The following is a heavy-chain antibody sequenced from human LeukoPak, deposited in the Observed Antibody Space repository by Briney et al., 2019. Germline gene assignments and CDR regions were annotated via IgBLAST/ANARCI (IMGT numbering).Heavy chain of an antibody. V-gene: IGHV6-1*01. CDR1: GDIVSSNSAA. Sequence: SQTLSLTCAISGDIVSSNSAAWHRIRQSPSRGLEWLGRTYYRSKWYNDYAVSVKIRITINPDTSKNQFSLQLNSVTPEDTAVYYCARGQQLVQYYYYYYYMDVWGKGTTVTVSS. D-gene: IGHD6-13*01. J-gene: IGHJ6*03. CDR2: TYYRSKWYN. CDR3: ARGQQLVQYYYYYYYMDV.